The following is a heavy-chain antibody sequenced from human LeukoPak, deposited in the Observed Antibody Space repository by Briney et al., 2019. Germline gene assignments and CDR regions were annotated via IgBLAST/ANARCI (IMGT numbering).Heavy chain of an antibody. CDR2: INHSGST. V-gene: IGHV4-34*01. CDR1: GGSFSGYY. D-gene: IGHD4-11*01. J-gene: IGHJ4*02. Sequence: PSETLSLTCAVYGGSFSGYYWSWIRPPPGKGLEWIGEINHSGSTNYNPSLKSRVTISVDTSKNQFSLKLSSVTAADTAVYYCASASITRYYFDYWGQGTLVTVSS. CDR3: ASASITRYYFDY.